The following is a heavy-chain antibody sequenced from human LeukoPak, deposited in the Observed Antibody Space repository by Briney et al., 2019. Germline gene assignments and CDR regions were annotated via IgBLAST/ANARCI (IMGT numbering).Heavy chain of an antibody. J-gene: IGHJ4*02. V-gene: IGHV3-23*01. CDR2: ISGNAGST. CDR1: RFSFSSYA. Sequence: GGSLRLSCAASRFSFSSYAMSWVRQAPGKGLEWVSAISGNAGSTYYADSVKGRFTISRDNSKNTLYLQMNSLRAEDTAIYYRAKDLAPYSSGYPFDYWGQGTLVTVSS. D-gene: IGHD5-18*01. CDR3: AKDLAPYSSGYPFDY.